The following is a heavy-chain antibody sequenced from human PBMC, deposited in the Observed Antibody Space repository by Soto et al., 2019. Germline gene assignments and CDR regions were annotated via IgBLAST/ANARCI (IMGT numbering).Heavy chain of an antibody. CDR2: IWYDGSNK. D-gene: IGHD1-26*01. J-gene: IGHJ4*02. CDR1: GFTFSSYG. CDR3: AGDIDWYSNSSGFEH. Sequence: QVQLVESGGGVVQPGRSLRLSCAASGFTFSSYGMHWVRQAPGKGLEWVAVIWYDGSNKNYADPVKGRFTISRDNSKNTLSRQLNSLRTEDTDIYYCAGDIDWYSNSSGFEHWGQGTLVTDSS. V-gene: IGHV3-33*01.